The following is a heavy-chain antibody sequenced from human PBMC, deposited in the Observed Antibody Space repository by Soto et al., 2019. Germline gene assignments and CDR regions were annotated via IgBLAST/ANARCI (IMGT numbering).Heavy chain of an antibody. CDR2: IYYSGST. CDR3: ARGIAAAFYYYYGMDV. J-gene: IGHJ6*02. Sequence: SETLSLTCTVSGGSVSSGSYYWSWIRQPPGKGLEWIGYIYYSGSTNYNPSLKSRVTISVDTSKNQFSLKLSSVTAADTAVYYCARGIAAAFYYYYGMDVWGQGTTVTVSS. D-gene: IGHD2-2*01. V-gene: IGHV4-61*01. CDR1: GGSVSSGSYY.